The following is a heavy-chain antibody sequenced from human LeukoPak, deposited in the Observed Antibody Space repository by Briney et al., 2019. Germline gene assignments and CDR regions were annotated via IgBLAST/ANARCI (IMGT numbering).Heavy chain of an antibody. CDR1: GFTVSSNY. Sequence: GGSLRLSCAASGFTVSSNYMSWVRQAPGKGLEWVSVIYSGGSTYYADSVKGRFTISRDNSKNTLYLQMNSLRAEDTAVYYCARETTGYYYGMDVWGQGTTVTGSS. CDR2: IYSGGST. D-gene: IGHD1-14*01. V-gene: IGHV3-66*02. J-gene: IGHJ6*02. CDR3: ARETTGYYYGMDV.